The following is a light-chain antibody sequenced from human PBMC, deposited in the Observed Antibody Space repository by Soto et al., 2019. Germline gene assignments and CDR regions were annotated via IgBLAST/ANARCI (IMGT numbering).Light chain of an antibody. CDR2: KAS. Sequence: DVAMTQSPLSLSVTLGQPASISCTSSLSLVNSDGNSYLNWFQQRPGQFPRRLLYKASNRDFGVPERLRGSGSGTDFALKISRVEAEDVGIYYCKQGRYWPSFGQGTRLEI. CDR1: LSLVNSDGNSY. V-gene: IGKV2-30*01. J-gene: IGKJ2*03. CDR3: KQGRYWPS.